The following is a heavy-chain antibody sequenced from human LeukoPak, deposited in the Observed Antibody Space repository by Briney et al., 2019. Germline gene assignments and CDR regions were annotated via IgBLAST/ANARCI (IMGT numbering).Heavy chain of an antibody. Sequence: ASVKVSCKASGYTFTSYYMHWVRQAPGQGLEWMGIINPSGGSTSYAQKFQGRVTMTRDTSTSTVYMELSSLRSEDTAVYYCARDLLDGYDSDAFDIWGQGTMVTVSS. CDR2: INPSGGST. V-gene: IGHV1-46*01. J-gene: IGHJ3*02. D-gene: IGHD5-24*01. CDR1: GYTFTSYY. CDR3: ARDLLDGYDSDAFDI.